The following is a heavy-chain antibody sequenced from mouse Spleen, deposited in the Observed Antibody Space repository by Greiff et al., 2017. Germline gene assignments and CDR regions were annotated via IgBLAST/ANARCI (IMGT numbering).Heavy chain of an antibody. CDR1: GYTFTSYW. J-gene: IGHJ2*01. CDR2: IHPNSGST. CDR3: ARCRYGPFDY. Sequence: QVQLKQSGAELVKPGASVKLSCKASGYTFTSYWMHWVKQRPGQGLEWIGMIHPNSGSTNYNEKFKSKATLTVDKSSSTAYMQLSSLTSEDSAVYYCARCRYGPFDYWGQGTTLTVSS. D-gene: IGHD2-10*02. V-gene: IGHV1-64*01.